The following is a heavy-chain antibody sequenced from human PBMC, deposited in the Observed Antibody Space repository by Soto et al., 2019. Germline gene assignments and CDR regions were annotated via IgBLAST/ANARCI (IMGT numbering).Heavy chain of an antibody. CDR3: AKDPVLRFLEWPSFDY. CDR1: GFTFSSYA. J-gene: IGHJ4*02. CDR2: ISGSGGST. Sequence: GGSLRLSCAASGFTFSSYAMSWVRQAPGKGLEWVSAISGSGGSTYHADSVKGRFTISRDNSKNTLYLQMNSLRAEDTAVYYCAKDPVLRFLEWPSFDYWGQGTQVTVSS. V-gene: IGHV3-23*01. D-gene: IGHD3-3*01.